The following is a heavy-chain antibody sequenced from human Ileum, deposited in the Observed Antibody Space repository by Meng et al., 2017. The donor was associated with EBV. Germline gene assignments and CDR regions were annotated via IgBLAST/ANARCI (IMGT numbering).Heavy chain of an antibody. CDR2: TSHSGST. CDR3: ASSDYYRSDY. J-gene: IGHJ4*02. D-gene: IGHD3-22*01. CDR1: GGSISRSDW. V-gene: IGHV4-4*02. Sequence: QLQLQESGPGLVKPSETLSLTCAVSGGSISRSDWWSWVRQPPGKGLEWIGETSHSGSTNYSPSLKSRVTISLDKSKNQLSLKLNSVTAADTAVYYCASSDYYRSDYWGQGTLVTVSS.